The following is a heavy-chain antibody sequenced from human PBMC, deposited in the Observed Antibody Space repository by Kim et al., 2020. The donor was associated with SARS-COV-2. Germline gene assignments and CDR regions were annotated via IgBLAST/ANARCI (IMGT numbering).Heavy chain of an antibody. D-gene: IGHD4-17*01. Sequence: GGSLRLSCAASGFTFGSYWMHWVRQAPGKGLVWVSRTNSDGTSTKYADSVKGRFTISRDNAKNTLSLQMNSLRAEDTAMYYCAREGIMTTVVNPFESWGQGTLVNVSS. CDR2: TNSDGTST. J-gene: IGHJ4*02. CDR1: GFTFGSYW. V-gene: IGHV3-74*03. CDR3: AREGIMTTVVNPFES.